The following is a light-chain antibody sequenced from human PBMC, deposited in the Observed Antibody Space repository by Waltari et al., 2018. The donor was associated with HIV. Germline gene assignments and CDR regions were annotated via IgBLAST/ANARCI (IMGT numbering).Light chain of an antibody. CDR1: PTVSSTY. Sequence: DIVLMQYPGSLSLSPGQRATLLCRASPTVSSTYLAWYQQKPGQAPKLLIYGASSRSSGIPDRFSGSGSGTDFTLTISRLEPEDFAVYYCQQYDSSPQTFGQGTKVEIK. J-gene: IGKJ1*01. CDR2: GAS. V-gene: IGKV3-20*01. CDR3: QQYDSSPQT.